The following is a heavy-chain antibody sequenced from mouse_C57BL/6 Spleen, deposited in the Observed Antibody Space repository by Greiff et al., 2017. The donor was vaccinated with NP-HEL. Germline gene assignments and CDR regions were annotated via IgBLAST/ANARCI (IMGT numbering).Heavy chain of an antibody. Sequence: VQLQQSGAELVRPGASVTLSCKASGYTFTDYEMHWVKQTPVHGLEWIGAIDPETGGTAYNQKFKGKAILTADRSSSTAYMELRSLTSEDSAVYYCTRSPEYDYDYWGQGTTLTVSS. J-gene: IGHJ2*01. V-gene: IGHV1-15*01. CDR2: IDPETGGT. CDR1: GYTFTDYE. CDR3: TRSPEYDYDY. D-gene: IGHD2-4*01.